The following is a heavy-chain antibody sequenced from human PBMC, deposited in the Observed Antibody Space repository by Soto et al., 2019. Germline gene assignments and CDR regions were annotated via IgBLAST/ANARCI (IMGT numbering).Heavy chain of an antibody. D-gene: IGHD2-15*01. J-gene: IGHJ6*02. CDR1: GGSISSSNW. V-gene: IGHV4-4*02. Sequence: QVQLQESGPGLVKPSGTLSLTCAVSGGSISSSNWWSWVRQPPGKGLEWIGEIYHSGSTNYNPSLKSPVTISVDQSKNQFSLKLSSVTAADTAVYYCARAGRGYCSGGSCYSGLHGMDVWGQGTTVTVSS. CDR2: IYHSGST. CDR3: ARAGRGYCSGGSCYSGLHGMDV.